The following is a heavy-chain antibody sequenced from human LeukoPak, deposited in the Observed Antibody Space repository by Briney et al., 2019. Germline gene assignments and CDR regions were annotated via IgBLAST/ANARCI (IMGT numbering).Heavy chain of an antibody. J-gene: IGHJ4*02. CDR1: GFTFTNYW. CDR3: AGRRLRTLDY. CDR2: ISGSGGST. V-gene: IGHV3-23*01. Sequence: PGGSLRLSCATSGFTFTNYWMSWVRQAPGKGLEWVSAISGSGGSTYYADSVKGRFTISRDNSKNTLYLQMNSLRAEDTAVYYCAGRRLRTLDYWGQGTLVTVSS. D-gene: IGHD4-17*01.